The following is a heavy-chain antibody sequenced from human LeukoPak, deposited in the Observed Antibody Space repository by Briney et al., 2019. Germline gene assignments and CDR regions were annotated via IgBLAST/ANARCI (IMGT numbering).Heavy chain of an antibody. Sequence: PSETLSLTCTVSGGSISSSSYYWGWIRQPPGKGLEWIGSIYYSGSTYYNPSLKSRVTISVDTSKNQFSLKLSSVTAADTAVYYCASPGVAQRLYYFDYWGQGTLVTVSS. CDR1: GGSISSSSYY. CDR2: IYYSGST. V-gene: IGHV4-39*07. D-gene: IGHD1-1*01. CDR3: ASPGVAQRLYYFDY. J-gene: IGHJ4*02.